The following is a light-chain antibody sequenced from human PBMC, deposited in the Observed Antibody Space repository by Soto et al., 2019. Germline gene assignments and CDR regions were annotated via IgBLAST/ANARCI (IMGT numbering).Light chain of an antibody. V-gene: IGKV3-20*01. CDR1: QSVRSSF. Sequence: EIVLTQSPGTLSLSPGERATLSCRASQSVRSSFLAWYQQKPGQAPRLLIYGASSRATGIPDRFSGSGSGTDFTLTISRLEPEDVAAYYCQQYGSSPLTFGGGTKVEIK. CDR2: GAS. CDR3: QQYGSSPLT. J-gene: IGKJ4*01.